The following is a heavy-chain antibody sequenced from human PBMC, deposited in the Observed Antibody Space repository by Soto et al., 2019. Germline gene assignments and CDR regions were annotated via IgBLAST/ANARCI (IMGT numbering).Heavy chain of an antibody. Sequence: QVQLVESGGGVVQPGRSLRLSCAASGFTFSSYGLHWVRQAPGKGLEWVAGISYDGSNKYYADSVKGRFTISRDNSKNTLYLKMNSLRAEDTAVYYCANDPRYCSSTSCYKGVAAAGNFDYWGQGTLVTVSS. CDR3: ANDPRYCSSTSCYKGVAAAGNFDY. J-gene: IGHJ4*02. CDR1: GFTFSSYG. V-gene: IGHV3-30*18. CDR2: ISYDGSNK. D-gene: IGHD2-2*02.